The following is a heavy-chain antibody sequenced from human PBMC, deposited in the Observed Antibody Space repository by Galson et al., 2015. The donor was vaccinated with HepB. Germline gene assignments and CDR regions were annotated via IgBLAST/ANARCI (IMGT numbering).Heavy chain of an antibody. CDR2: TYYRSKWYN. J-gene: IGHJ3*02. CDR3: AREPPDSGSNSYDI. D-gene: IGHD1-26*01. CDR1: GDSVSSTSAA. V-gene: IGHV6-1*01. Sequence: CAISGDSVSSTSAAWNWIRQSPSRGLEWLGRTYYRSKWYNDYAVSVKSRIVINPETSKNQLSLQLKSVTPEDTAVYYCAREPPDSGSNSYDIWGQGTMVTVSS.